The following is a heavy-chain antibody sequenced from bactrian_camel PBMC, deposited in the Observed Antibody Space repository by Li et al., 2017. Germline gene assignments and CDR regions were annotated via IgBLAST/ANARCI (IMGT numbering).Heavy chain of an antibody. J-gene: IGHJ4*01. CDR3: AARGVFPGRAHLQALVCRSVYDYNY. D-gene: IGHD3*01. CDR1: GFTVDDAD. CDR2: IYRDGRT. V-gene: IGHV3S66*01. Sequence: VQLVESGGGSVQAGGSLRLSCAASGFTVDDADMAWYRQVPGRECELVSDIYRDGRTEYADSVKGRFTTSQDRDKNTLILQMNSLKPDDTAVYYCAARGVFPGRAHLQALVCRSVYDYNYWGQGTQVTVS.